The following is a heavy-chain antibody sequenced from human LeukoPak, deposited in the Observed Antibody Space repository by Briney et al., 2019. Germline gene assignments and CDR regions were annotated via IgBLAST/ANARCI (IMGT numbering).Heavy chain of an antibody. CDR2: IKQDGSAK. CDR1: GFTFSSYW. D-gene: IGHD3-22*01. Sequence: PGGSLRLSCAASGFTFSSYWMSWVRQAPGKGLEWVANIKQDGSAKYYVDSVKGRFTISRDNAKNSLYLQMNSLRAEDTAVYYCARDYYDSSGYSDYWGQGTLVTVSS. CDR3: ARDYYDSSGYSDY. J-gene: IGHJ4*02. V-gene: IGHV3-7*01.